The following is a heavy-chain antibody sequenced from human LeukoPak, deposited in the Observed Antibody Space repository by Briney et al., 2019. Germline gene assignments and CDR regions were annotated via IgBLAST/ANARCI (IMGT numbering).Heavy chain of an antibody. J-gene: IGHJ2*01. V-gene: IGHV4-34*01. D-gene: IGHD4-17*01. Sequence: SETLSLTCAVYGGSFSGYYWSWIRQPPGKGLEWIGEINHSGSTNYNPSLKSRVTISVGTSKNQFSLKLSSVTAADTAVYYCARASYGDYGPPWYFDLWGRGTLVTVSS. CDR3: ARASYGDYGPPWYFDL. CDR1: GGSFSGYY. CDR2: INHSGST.